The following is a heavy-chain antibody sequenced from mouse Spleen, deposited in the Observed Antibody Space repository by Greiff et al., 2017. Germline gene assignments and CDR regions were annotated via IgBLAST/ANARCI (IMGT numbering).Heavy chain of an antibody. V-gene: IGHV1-82*01. J-gene: IGHJ2*01. CDR3: ARVEVGRGYFDY. CDR2: IYPGDGDT. D-gene: IGHD4-1*01. Sequence: QVQLQQSGPELVKPGASVKISCKASGYAFSSSWMNWVKQRPGKGLEWIGRIYPGDGDTNYNGKFKGKATLTADKSSSTAYMQLSSLTSEDSAVYFCARVEVGRGYFDYWGQGTTLTVSS. CDR1: GYAFSSSW.